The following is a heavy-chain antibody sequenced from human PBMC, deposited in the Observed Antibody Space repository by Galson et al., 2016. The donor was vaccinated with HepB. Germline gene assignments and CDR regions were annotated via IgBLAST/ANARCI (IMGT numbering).Heavy chain of an antibody. Sequence: SLRLSCAASGFTFSRYWMHWVRQAPGKGLLWVSRSNSDGSSTYYADSVKGRFAISRDSARNTLYLQMNRLRAEDTAVYYCAREDCSNGVCYMDYWGQGSLVTVSS. CDR3: AREDCSNGVCYMDY. D-gene: IGHD2-8*01. V-gene: IGHV3-74*01. J-gene: IGHJ4*02. CDR1: GFTFSRYW. CDR2: SNSDGSST.